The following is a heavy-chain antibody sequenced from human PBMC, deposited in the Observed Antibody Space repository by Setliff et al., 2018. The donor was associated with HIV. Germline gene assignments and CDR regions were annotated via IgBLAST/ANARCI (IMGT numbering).Heavy chain of an antibody. Sequence: LTCTVSGGSISSYYWSWIRQPPGEGLEWIGYIFYSGSTNYNPSLKGRVTISLDTSKNQFSLKLTSVTAADTAVYYCASAGSGTRAPPRYWGQGTLVTVSS. D-gene: IGHD1-1*01. J-gene: IGHJ4*02. CDR2: IFYSGST. V-gene: IGHV4-59*01. CDR1: GGSISSYY. CDR3: ASAGSGTRAPPRY.